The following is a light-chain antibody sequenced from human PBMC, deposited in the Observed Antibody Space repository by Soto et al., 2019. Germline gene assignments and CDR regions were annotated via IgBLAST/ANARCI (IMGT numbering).Light chain of an antibody. J-gene: IGLJ3*02. V-gene: IGLV2-18*01. CDR3: SLYTSSSGV. CDR2: EVS. Sequence: QSALTQPPSVSGSPGQSVTISCTGTSSDVGSYNRVSWYQQPPGTAPKLMIYEVSNRPSGVPDRFSGSKSGNTASLTISGLQAGEEADYYCSLYTSSSGVSGGGTKLTVL. CDR1: SSDVGSYNR.